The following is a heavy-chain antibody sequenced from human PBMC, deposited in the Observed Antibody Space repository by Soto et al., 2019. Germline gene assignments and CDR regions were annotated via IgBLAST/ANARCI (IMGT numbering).Heavy chain of an antibody. CDR3: ARDCAGYSSGWYQRGGFDY. CDR2: IWYDGSKK. V-gene: IGHV3-33*01. CDR1: GFTFSSYG. D-gene: IGHD6-19*01. J-gene: IGHJ4*02. Sequence: QVQLVESGGGVVQPGRSLRLSCAASGFTFSSYGMHCVRQAPGKGLEWVAVIWYDGSKKYYADSVKGRFTISRDNSKNTLYLQMNSLRAEDTAVYYCARDCAGYSSGWYQRGGFDYWGQGTLVTVSS.